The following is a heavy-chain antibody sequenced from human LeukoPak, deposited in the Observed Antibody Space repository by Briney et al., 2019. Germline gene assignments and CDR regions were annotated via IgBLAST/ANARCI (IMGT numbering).Heavy chain of an antibody. CDR3: ARDFGHGDYLFDY. J-gene: IGHJ4*02. V-gene: IGHV3-33*01. CDR1: GFTFNDYA. D-gene: IGHD4-17*01. CDR2: ILFDGSKE. Sequence: SLRLSCAASGFTFNDYAMHWVRQAPGKGLEWVALILFDGSKEFYADSVKGRFTISRDNSKNTLYLQVNSLRTEDTAVYYCARDFGHGDYLFDYWGQGTLVTVAS.